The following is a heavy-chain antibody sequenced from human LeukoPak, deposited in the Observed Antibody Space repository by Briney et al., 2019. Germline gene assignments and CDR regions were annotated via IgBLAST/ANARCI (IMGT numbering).Heavy chain of an antibody. CDR2: ISGSGDNT. V-gene: IGHV3-23*01. J-gene: IGHJ4*02. Sequence: PGGSLRLSCAASGFTFSLYAMSWVRQTPGKGLEWISTISGSGDNTYYADSVKGRFTISRDNSKSTLYLQMNSLRAEDTAVYYCAKDWGEYFDYVWGSFTSFDSWGQGTLVTVSS. CDR3: AKDWGEYFDYVWGSFTSFDS. CDR1: GFTFSLYA. D-gene: IGHD3-16*01.